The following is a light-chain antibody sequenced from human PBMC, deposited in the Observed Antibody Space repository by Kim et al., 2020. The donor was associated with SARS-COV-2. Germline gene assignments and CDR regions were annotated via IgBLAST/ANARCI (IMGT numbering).Light chain of an antibody. CDR3: QAWDSRTAV. Sequence: VSPGQTTSFTCSGDKLGDKYVCWYQQRPGQSPVLVIYRDDKRPSGIPERFSGTNSGNTATLTISGTQAMDEADYYCQAWDSRTAVFGGGTQLTVL. CDR1: KLGDKY. CDR2: RDD. J-gene: IGLJ2*01. V-gene: IGLV3-1*01.